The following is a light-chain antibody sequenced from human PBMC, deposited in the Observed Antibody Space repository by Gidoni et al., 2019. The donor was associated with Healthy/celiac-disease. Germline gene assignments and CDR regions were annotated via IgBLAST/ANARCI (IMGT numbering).Light chain of an antibody. CDR1: QSVSSN. CDR2: GAS. Sequence: ELVMTQSPATLSVAPGERATLSCRASQSVSSNLAWYQQQPGQAPRLLIYGASTRATGIPARFSGSGSGTEFTRTISSLQSEDFAVYSCQQYNNWPPYTFGQWTKLEI. J-gene: IGKJ2*01. V-gene: IGKV3-15*01. CDR3: QQYNNWPPYT.